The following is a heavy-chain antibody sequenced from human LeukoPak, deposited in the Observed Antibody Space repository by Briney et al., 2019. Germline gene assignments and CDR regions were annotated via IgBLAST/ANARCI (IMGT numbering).Heavy chain of an antibody. CDR3: ASWAGGYEAIVLFDY. CDR2: INLNSGDK. J-gene: IGHJ4*02. V-gene: IGHV1-2*02. D-gene: IGHD6-25*01. Sequence: ASVKVSCKASGYRFTGYYMHLIRRAPGPGLEWMGWINLNSGDKKYAQKFQGRLVMTRDTAITIAYMELSALTFEDTAVYHCASWAGGYEAIVLFDYWGRGTLVTVSS. CDR1: GYRFTGYY.